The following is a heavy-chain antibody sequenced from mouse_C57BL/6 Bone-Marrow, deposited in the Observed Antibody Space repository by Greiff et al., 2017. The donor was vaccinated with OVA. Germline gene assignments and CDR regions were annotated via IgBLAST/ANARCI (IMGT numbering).Heavy chain of an antibody. V-gene: IGHV14-4*01. CDR1: GFNIKDDY. D-gene: IGHD2-1*01. J-gene: IGHJ2*01. Sequence: EVQGVESGAELVRPGASVKLSCTASGFNIKDDYMHWVKQRPEQGLEWIGWIDPENGDTEYASKFQGKATITADTSYNTAYLQISSLTSEDTAVYYCTSYGNFDYWGQGTTLTVSS. CDR3: TSYGNFDY. CDR2: IDPENGDT.